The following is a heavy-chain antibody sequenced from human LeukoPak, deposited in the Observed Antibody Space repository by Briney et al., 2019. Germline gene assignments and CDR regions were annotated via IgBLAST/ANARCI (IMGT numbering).Heavy chain of an antibody. Sequence: ASVKVSCKASGYTITGYYMHWVRQAPGQGLEGMGWINPNSGGTNYAQKCQGRFTMTRDTTISTAYMELSRLRSDDTAVYYCARSTVVHDAFDIWGQETMVTVSS. CDR3: ARSTVVHDAFDI. D-gene: IGHD4-23*01. V-gene: IGHV1-2*02. CDR1: GYTITGYY. J-gene: IGHJ3*02. CDR2: INPNSGGT.